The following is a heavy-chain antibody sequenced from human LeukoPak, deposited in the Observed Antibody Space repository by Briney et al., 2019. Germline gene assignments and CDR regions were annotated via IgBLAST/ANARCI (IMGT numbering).Heavy chain of an antibody. Sequence: GGSLRLSCAASGFTFEDFAMSWVRQAPGKGLEWVSSINWAGGNTGYADSVKGRFTISRDNAKNTLYLQMNSLRAEDTAVYYCARVNDYDSGSLYRPIDYWGQGTLVTVSS. CDR1: GFTFEDFA. CDR2: INWAGGNT. CDR3: ARVNDYDSGSLYRPIDY. D-gene: IGHD3-10*01. V-gene: IGHV3-20*04. J-gene: IGHJ4*02.